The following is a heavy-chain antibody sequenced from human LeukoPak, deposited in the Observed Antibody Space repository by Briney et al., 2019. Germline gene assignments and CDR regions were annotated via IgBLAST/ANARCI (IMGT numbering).Heavy chain of an antibody. D-gene: IGHD1-14*01. J-gene: IGHJ5*02. CDR3: ATEEGRSNWFDP. CDR2: INHSGST. CDR1: GGSISSSSYY. Sequence: SETLSLTCTVSGGSISSSSYYWGWIRQPPGKGPEWIVSINHSGSTYYNPSLKSRVTISVETSKNHFSLKLSSVTAADTAVYYCATEEGRSNWFDPWGQGTLVTVSS. V-gene: IGHV4-39*02.